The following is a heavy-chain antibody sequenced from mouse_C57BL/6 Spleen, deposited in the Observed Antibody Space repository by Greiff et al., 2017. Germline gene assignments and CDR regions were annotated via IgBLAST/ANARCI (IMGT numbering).Heavy chain of an antibody. CDR1: GYTFTSYW. V-gene: IGHV1-64*01. D-gene: IGHD2-4*01. J-gene: IGHJ4*01. CDR3: ARGGDYDVGALDY. Sequence: QVQLQQPGAELVKPGASVKLSCKASGYTFTSYWMHWVKQRPGQGLEWIGMILPNSGSTNYNEKFKSKATLTVGKSSSNAYMQLSSLTSEDSAVYLCARGGDYDVGALDYWGQGTSVTVSS. CDR2: ILPNSGST.